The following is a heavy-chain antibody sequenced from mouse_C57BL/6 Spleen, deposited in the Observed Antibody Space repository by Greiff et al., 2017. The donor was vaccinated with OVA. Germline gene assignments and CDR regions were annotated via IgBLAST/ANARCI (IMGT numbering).Heavy chain of an antibody. Sequence: EVQLQQSGPELVKPGASVTISCKASGYSFTDYNMNWVKQSNGKSLEWIGVITPNYGTTSSNQKFKGKATLTVAQYSSHAYMQLNILTSDDSAVYYCARGRGKDAVDYWGQGTSVTVSS. CDR1: GYSFTDYN. CDR3: ARGRGKDAVDY. D-gene: IGHD1-3*01. J-gene: IGHJ4*01. CDR2: ITPNYGTT. V-gene: IGHV1-39*01.